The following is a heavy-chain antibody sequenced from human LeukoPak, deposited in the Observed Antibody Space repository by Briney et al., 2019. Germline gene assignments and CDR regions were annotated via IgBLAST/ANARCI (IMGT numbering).Heavy chain of an antibody. J-gene: IGHJ4*02. CDR2: INHSGST. CDR3: ARVRVYCSGGSCYFYGGELDY. D-gene: IGHD2-15*01. CDR1: GGSFSGYY. V-gene: IGHV4-34*01. Sequence: SETLSLTCAVYGGSFSGYYWSWIRQPPGKGLEWIGEINHSGSTNYNPSLKSRVTISVDTSKNQFSLKLSSVTAADTAVYYCARVRVYCSGGSCYFYGGELDYWAREPWSPSPQ.